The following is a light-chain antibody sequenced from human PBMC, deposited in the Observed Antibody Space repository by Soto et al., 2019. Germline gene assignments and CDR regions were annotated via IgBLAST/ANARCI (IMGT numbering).Light chain of an antibody. CDR1: SSNIGAGYD. CDR2: GNS. Sequence: QSVLTQPPSVSGAPGQRVTISCTGSSSNIGAGYDVHWYQQLPGTAPKLLIYGNSNRPSGVPDRCSGSKSGTSASLAITGLQAEDEADDYCQSYDSSLSVVFGGGTKLTVL. V-gene: IGLV1-40*01. J-gene: IGLJ2*01. CDR3: QSYDSSLSVV.